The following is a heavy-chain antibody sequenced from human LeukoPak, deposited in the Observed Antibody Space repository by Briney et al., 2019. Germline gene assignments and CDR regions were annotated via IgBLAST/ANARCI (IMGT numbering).Heavy chain of an antibody. J-gene: IGHJ4*02. CDR3: ARSNWWIPYFNY. D-gene: IGHD5-18*01. Sequence: PGGSLRLSCAASGFTFSTYSMNWVRQAPGKGLEWISFISSGSGTRFYADSVKGRFTISRDDATNSLSLEMNSLRDEDTAVYYCARSNWWIPYFNYWGQGIVVTVSS. V-gene: IGHV3-48*02. CDR1: GFTFSTYS. CDR2: ISSGSGTR.